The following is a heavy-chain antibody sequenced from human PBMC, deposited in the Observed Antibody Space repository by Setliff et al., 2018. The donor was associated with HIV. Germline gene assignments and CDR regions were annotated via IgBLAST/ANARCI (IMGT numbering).Heavy chain of an antibody. CDR1: GFTFSTYS. CDR2: LTSGTATM. D-gene: IGHD3-22*01. Sequence: PGGSLRLSCAASGFTFSTYSMHWVRQAPGKGLEWLSYLTSGTATMYYADSVKGRFTISRDNVKNSLYLQMNSLRAEDTAVYYCARGNNGYYYDSSGYYHWGQGTLVTVSS. J-gene: IGHJ5*02. CDR3: ARGNNGYYYDSSGYYH. V-gene: IGHV3-48*01.